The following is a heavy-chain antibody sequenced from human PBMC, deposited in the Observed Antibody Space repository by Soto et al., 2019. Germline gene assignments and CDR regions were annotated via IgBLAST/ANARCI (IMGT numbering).Heavy chain of an antibody. CDR1: GFTFSSYA. CDR2: ISGSGGST. J-gene: IGHJ4*02. Sequence: EVQLLESGGGLVQPGGSLRLSCAASGFTFSSYAMSWVRQAPGKGLEWVSAISGSGGSTYYADSVKGRFTISRDNSKNTLYLQMNSLRAEDTAVYYCATDLISGSLPGGWGQGTLVTVSS. V-gene: IGHV3-23*01. D-gene: IGHD1-26*01. CDR3: ATDLISGSLPGG.